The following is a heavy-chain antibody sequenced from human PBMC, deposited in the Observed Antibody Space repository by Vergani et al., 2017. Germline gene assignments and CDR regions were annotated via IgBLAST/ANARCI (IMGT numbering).Heavy chain of an antibody. Sequence: EVQLLESGGGLVQPGGSLRLSCAASGFTVSSNYMSWVRQAPGKGLEWVSVIYSGGSTYYADSVKGRFTISRDNSKNTLYLQMNSLRAEDTAVYYCARDLSAQLLSEYYMDVWGKGTTVTVSS. V-gene: IGHV3-66*02. D-gene: IGHD2-2*01. J-gene: IGHJ6*03. CDR2: IYSGGST. CDR3: ARDLSAQLLSEYYMDV. CDR1: GFTVSSNY.